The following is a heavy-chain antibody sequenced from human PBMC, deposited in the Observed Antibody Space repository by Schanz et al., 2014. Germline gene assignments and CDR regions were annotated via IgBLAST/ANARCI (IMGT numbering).Heavy chain of an antibody. CDR1: GFTFSDYY. CDR3: ARQRSYFYAMDV. V-gene: IGHV3-11*01. J-gene: IGHJ6*02. Sequence: QVQLVESGGCLVKPGGSLRLSCAASGFTFSDYYMSWVRQAPGKGLEWVSYISSVGISKYYADPVKGRSTISRDSAKNSLYLQMNSLRAEDTAVYYCARQRSYFYAMDVWGQGTTVTVSS. CDR2: ISSVGISK.